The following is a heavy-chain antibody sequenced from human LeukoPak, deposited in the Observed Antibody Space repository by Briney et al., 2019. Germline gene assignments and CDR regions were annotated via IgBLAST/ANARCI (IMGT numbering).Heavy chain of an antibody. CDR3: PRGDGISSYYYYGMDV. J-gene: IGHJ6*02. Sequence: SQTLSLTCTVSGGSISSGDYYWSWIRQPPGKGLEWIGYSYYSGSTYYNPSLKGRVTISVDTSKNQFSLKLSSVPAADTAVYYCPRGDGISSYYYYGMDVWGQGTTVTVSS. CDR1: GGSISSGDYY. V-gene: IGHV4-30-4*01. D-gene: IGHD5-24*01. CDR2: SYYSGST.